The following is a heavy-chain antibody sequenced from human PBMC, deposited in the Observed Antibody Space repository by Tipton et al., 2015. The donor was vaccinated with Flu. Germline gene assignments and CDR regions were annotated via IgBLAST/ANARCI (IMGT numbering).Heavy chain of an antibody. D-gene: IGHD1-26*01. J-gene: IGHJ4*02. Sequence: GLVKPSQTLSLTCVISGDSVSNNDAAWNWIRQSPSRGLEWLGRTYYRSSWYTHYAVSVNNRITINADTSRNQFSLQVKSVVPEDTAIYYCARAPWTLGSQGYFDYWGQGALVTVSS. CDR3: ARAPWTLGSQGYFDY. V-gene: IGHV6-1*01. CDR2: TYYRSSWYT. CDR1: GDSVSNNDAA.